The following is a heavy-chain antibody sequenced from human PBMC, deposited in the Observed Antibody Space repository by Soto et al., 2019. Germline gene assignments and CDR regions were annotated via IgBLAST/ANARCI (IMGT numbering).Heavy chain of an antibody. J-gene: IGHJ4*02. Sequence: PSDTLSLTCTVSGGSISSYYWSWIRQPPGKGLEWIGYIYYSGSTNYNPSLKSRVTISVDTSKNQFSLKLSSVTAADTAVYYCARGNNHFDYWGQGTLVTVSS. D-gene: IGHD1-20*01. V-gene: IGHV4-59*01. CDR1: GGSISSYY. CDR3: ARGNNHFDY. CDR2: IYYSGST.